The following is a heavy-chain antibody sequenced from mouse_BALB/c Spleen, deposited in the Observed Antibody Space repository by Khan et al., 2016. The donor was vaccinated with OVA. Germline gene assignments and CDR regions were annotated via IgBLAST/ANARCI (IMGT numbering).Heavy chain of an antibody. J-gene: IGHJ3*01. CDR2: IIYTLSP. CDR3: ARSTYSYAFVY. CDR1: FSSPLSGP. V-gene: IGHV3-8*02. Sequence: VPLPSSLPLLFKPSHTLSLPFSFPFSSPLSGPVHFLLPFPSHPLEYMVYIIYTLSPYYNPSLKSLISITRHTSKNQYSIQLNSVTDEATATYYCARSTYSYAFVYWGQGTLVTVSA. D-gene: IGHD2-12*01.